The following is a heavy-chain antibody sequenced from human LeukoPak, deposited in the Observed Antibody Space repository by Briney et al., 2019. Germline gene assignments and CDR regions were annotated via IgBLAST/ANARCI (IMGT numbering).Heavy chain of an antibody. CDR2: ISAYNGNT. D-gene: IGHD3-10*01. V-gene: IGHV1-18*04. CDR3: ARGVAGLVRGDAFDI. CDR1: GYTFTSYG. J-gene: IGHJ3*02. Sequence: ASVKVSCKASGYTFTSYGMSWVRQAPGQGLEWMGLISAYNGNTNYAQKLQGRVTMTTDTSTSTAYMELRSLRSDDTAVYYCARGVAGLVRGDAFDIWGQGTMVTVSS.